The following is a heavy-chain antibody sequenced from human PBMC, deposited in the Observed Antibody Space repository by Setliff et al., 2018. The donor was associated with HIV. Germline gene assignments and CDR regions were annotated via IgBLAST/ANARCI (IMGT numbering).Heavy chain of an antibody. CDR3: ATLDHSGGNFLAY. J-gene: IGHJ4*02. V-gene: IGHV4-4*09. Sequence: SETLSLTCTVSGGSVNDFYCNWIRQPPGKGPEWIGYIHSSGSTIYNPSLKSRITISLDKFKEQFSLELSSATAADTAVYYCATLDHSGGNFLAYWGQGSLVTVSS. CDR1: GGSVNDFY. CDR2: IHSSGST. D-gene: IGHD2-21*02.